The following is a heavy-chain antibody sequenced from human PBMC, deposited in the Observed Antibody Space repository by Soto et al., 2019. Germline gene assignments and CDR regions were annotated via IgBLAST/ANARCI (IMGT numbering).Heavy chain of an antibody. CDR1: GITFSSYA. CDR3: DKTAASAGNSYYQYYSRTVV. J-gene: IGHJ6*01. Sequence: PGRPGRLSCAATGITFSSYAVGWLRQAPGKGLGWVSAISGSGGSTYYADSVKGRFTISRDNSKNTLYLQMNSLRAEDTAVYYFDKTAASAGNSYYQYYSRTVV. CDR2: ISGSGGST. D-gene: IGHD1-1*01. V-gene: IGHV3-23*01.